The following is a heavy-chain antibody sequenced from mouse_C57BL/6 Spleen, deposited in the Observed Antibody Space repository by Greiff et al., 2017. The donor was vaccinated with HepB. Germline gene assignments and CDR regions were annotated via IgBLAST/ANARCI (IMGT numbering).Heavy chain of an antibody. D-gene: IGHD1-1*01. CDR3: ARSITTVEGAWFAY. J-gene: IGHJ3*01. CDR1: GYSFTDYN. Sequence: EVQLQESGPELVKPGASVKISCKASGYSFTDYNMNWVRQSNGKSLEWIGVINPNYGTTSYNQKFKGKATLTVDQSSSTAYMQLNSLTSEDSAVYYCARSITTVEGAWFAYWGQGTLVTVSA. V-gene: IGHV1-39*01. CDR2: INPNYGTT.